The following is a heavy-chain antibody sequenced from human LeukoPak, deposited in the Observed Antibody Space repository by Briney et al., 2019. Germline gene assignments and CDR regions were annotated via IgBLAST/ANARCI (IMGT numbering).Heavy chain of an antibody. Sequence: SETLSLTCTVSGGSINGYYWTWIRQTPGKGLEWIGYILYSGSTNYNPSLMSQLIISVDTSKAQLSLKLNSVTAADTAVYYCARGDDYHIYWGQGALVTVSS. D-gene: IGHD4-11*01. J-gene: IGHJ4*02. CDR1: GGSINGYY. CDR3: ARGDDYHIY. CDR2: ILYSGST. V-gene: IGHV4-59*01.